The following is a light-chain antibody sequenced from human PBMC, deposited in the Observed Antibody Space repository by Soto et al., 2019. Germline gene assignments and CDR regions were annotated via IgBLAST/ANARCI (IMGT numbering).Light chain of an antibody. CDR1: QTIGSW. V-gene: IGKV1-5*03. CDR2: EAS. CDR3: KQYSMFSRT. J-gene: IGKJ1*01. Sequence: DIQMTQSPSTLSASVGDRVTITCRDSQTIGSWLAWYQQKSGKAPTLLIYEASSLESGVPSRFSVSGSGTEFNLSISSLQPDDFSYYYCKQYSMFSRTFGEVTKVVIK.